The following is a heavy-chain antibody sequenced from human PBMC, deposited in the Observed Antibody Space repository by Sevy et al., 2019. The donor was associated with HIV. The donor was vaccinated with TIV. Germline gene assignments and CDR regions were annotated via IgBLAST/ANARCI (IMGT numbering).Heavy chain of an antibody. Sequence: GGSLRLSCAASGFTFSSYAMSWVRQAPGKGLEWVSAISGSGGSTYYADSVKGRFPTSRDNSKNTLYLQMNSLRAEDTAVYYCAKCGYCSGGRSYPGAFDIWGQGTMVTVSS. D-gene: IGHD2-15*01. CDR3: AKCGYCSGGRSYPGAFDI. CDR1: GFTFSSYA. J-gene: IGHJ3*02. CDR2: ISGSGGST. V-gene: IGHV3-23*01.